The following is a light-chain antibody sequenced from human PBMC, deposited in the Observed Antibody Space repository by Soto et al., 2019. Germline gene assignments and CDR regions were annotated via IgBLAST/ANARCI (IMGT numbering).Light chain of an antibody. V-gene: IGKV3-20*01. CDR2: GAS. Sequence: EIVLTQSPGTLSLSPGERATISCRASQSVSSSDLAWYQQKPGQAPRLLIYGASSRATGIPDRFSGSGSGTDFTLTISRLEPEDFAVYYCQQYGSSPRFTFGPGTKVDIK. CDR1: QSVSSSD. J-gene: IGKJ3*01. CDR3: QQYGSSPRFT.